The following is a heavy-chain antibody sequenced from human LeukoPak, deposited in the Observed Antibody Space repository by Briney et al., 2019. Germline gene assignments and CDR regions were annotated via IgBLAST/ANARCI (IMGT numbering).Heavy chain of an antibody. J-gene: IGHJ5*02. CDR2: INTNTGNP. CDR3: ARDRRTMVRGVIIRGNWFDP. V-gene: IGHV7-4-1*02. Sequence: GASVKVSCKATAYTFTSYAMNRVRQAPGQGLEWMGWINTNTGNPTYAQGFTGRFVFSLDTSVSTAYLQISSLKAEDTAVYYCARDRRTMVRGVIIRGNWFDPWGQGTLVTVSS. D-gene: IGHD3-10*01. CDR1: AYTFTSYA.